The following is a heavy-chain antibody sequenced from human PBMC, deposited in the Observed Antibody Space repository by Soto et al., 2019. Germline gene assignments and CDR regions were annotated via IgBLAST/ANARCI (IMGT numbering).Heavy chain of an antibody. CDR3: AKDPQLRFLEWLPPE. CDR1: GFTFSSYV. J-gene: IGHJ4*02. CDR2: ISGSGGST. D-gene: IGHD3-3*01. Sequence: GGSLRLSCAASGFTFSSYVMNWVRQASGKGLEWVSAISGSGGSTYHADSVKGRFTISRDNSKNTLYLQMNSLRAEDTAVYYCAKDPQLRFLEWLPPEWGQGTLVTVSS. V-gene: IGHV3-23*01.